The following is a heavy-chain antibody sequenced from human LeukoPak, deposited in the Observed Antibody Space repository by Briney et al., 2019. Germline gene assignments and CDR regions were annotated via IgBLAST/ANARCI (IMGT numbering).Heavy chain of an antibody. V-gene: IGHV4-59*01. CDR3: ARSPIEYGGNSGFGWFDP. D-gene: IGHD4-23*01. Sequence: SETLSLTCTVSGGSISSYHWSWIRQPPGKGLEWIGYIYYSGSANYNPSLKSRVTILADTSKNQFSLKLSSVTAADTAVYYCARSPIEYGGNSGFGWFDPWGQGTLVTVSS. CDR1: GGSISSYH. J-gene: IGHJ5*02. CDR2: IYYSGSA.